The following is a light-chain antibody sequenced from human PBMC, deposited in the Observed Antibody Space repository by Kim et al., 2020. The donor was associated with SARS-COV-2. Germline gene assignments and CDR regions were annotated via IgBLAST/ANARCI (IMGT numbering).Light chain of an antibody. CDR1: ENIDRW. CDR2: YAS. J-gene: IGKJ4*01. Sequence: VGDRGTIPCRASENIDRWLAWYQQKPGKAPKLLIYYASSLESGVPSRFSGSGSGTEFTLTISSLQPDDFATYFCQQYLSSSPSVSFGGGTKVDIK. V-gene: IGKV1-5*01. CDR3: QQYLSSSPSVS.